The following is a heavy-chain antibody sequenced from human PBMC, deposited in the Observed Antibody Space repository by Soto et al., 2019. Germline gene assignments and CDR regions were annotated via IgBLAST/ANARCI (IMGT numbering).Heavy chain of an antibody. CDR1: GFTFSNAW. CDR2: IKSKTDGGTT. Sequence: GGSLRLSCAASGFTFSNAWMSWVRQAPGKGLEWVGRIKSKTDGGTTDYAAPVKGRFTISRDDSKNTLYLQMNSLKTDDTAVYYCTTVPGYDRSRYSSSNDYYYYYGMDVWGQGTTVTVP. D-gene: IGHD3-22*01. J-gene: IGHJ6*01. V-gene: IGHV3-15*01. CDR3: TTVPGYDRSRYSSSNDYYYYYGMDV.